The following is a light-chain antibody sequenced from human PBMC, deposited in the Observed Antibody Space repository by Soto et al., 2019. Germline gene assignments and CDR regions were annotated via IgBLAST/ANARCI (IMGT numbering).Light chain of an antibody. CDR2: EAS. CDR1: QSISRW. J-gene: IGKJ5*01. CDR3: QQFNSYPIT. Sequence: ENHRTHSPPTLSASLGGRITITFPASQSISRWLTWYQQKPGKAPKLLIYEASNLESGVPSRFSGSGSGTEFTLTIGGLQPDDFATYYCQQFNSYPITFGQGTRLEIK. V-gene: IGKV1-5*01.